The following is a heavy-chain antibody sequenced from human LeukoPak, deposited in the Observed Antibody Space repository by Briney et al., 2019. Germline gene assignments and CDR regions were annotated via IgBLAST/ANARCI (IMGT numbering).Heavy chain of an antibody. CDR3: ASKAYCGGDCYPGAFDI. Sequence: GESLKISCKGSGYSFTSYWIGWVRQMLGKGLEWMGIIYPGDSDTRYSPSFRGQVTISADKSISTAYLQWSSLKASDTAMYYCASKAYCGGDCYPGAFDIWGQGTMVTVSS. J-gene: IGHJ3*02. D-gene: IGHD2-21*02. CDR1: GYSFTSYW. V-gene: IGHV5-51*01. CDR2: IYPGDSDT.